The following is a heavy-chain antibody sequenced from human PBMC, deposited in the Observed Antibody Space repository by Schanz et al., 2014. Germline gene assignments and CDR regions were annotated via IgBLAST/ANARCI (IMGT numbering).Heavy chain of an antibody. CDR1: GYSIGGYY. D-gene: IGHD6-19*01. J-gene: IGHJ4*02. V-gene: IGHV1-46*03. CDR3: ARRYSSGWYEFDY. Sequence: QEQLVQSGAEVKTPGDSVKVSCKASGYSIGGYYMHWVRQAPGQGLEWMGVIDLSSSTTTYAQKFQGRVAMTRDTSTSTVHMELSSLRSEDTAVYFCARRYSSGWYEFDYWGQGTLVTVSS. CDR2: IDLSSSTT.